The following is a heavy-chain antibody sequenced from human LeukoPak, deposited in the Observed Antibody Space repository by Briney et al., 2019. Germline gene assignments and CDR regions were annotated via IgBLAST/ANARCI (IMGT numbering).Heavy chain of an antibody. V-gene: IGHV4-59*12. CDR2: IYYSGST. CDR1: GGSIGSYY. CDR3: AREMFSYGYDY. J-gene: IGHJ4*02. D-gene: IGHD5-18*01. Sequence: SETLSLTCTVSGGSIGSYYWSWIRQPPGKGLEWIGYIYYSGSTNYNPSLKSRVTISVDTSKNQFSLKLSSVTAADTAVYYCAREMFSYGYDYWGQGTLVTVSS.